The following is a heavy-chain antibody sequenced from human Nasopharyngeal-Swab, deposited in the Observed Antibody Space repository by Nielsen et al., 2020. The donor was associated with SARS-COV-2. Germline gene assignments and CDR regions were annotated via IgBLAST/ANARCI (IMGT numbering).Heavy chain of an antibody. D-gene: IGHD3-10*02. CDR2: MNPNSGNT. Sequence: ASVKVSCKASGYTFTSYDISWVRQATGQGLEWMGWMNPNSGNTGYAQKFQGRVTMTRDTSISTAYMELSSLRSEDTAVYYCATSSVFGELLGYYYGMDVWGQGTTVTVSS. CDR3: ATSSVFGELLGYYYGMDV. CDR1: GYTFTSYD. J-gene: IGHJ6*02. V-gene: IGHV1-8*01.